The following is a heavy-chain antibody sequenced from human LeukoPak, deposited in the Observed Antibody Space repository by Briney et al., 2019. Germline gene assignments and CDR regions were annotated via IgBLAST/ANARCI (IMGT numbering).Heavy chain of an antibody. CDR3: ARGDLSEDPNYYYGMDV. J-gene: IGHJ6*02. CDR2: ISANNSNT. Sequence: ASVKVSCKASGYTFSSNGISWVRQAPGQGLEWMGWISANNSNTKYAQKFQARVTMTTDTSTNTAYMELRSLRSDDTAVYYCARGDLSEDPNYYYGMDVWGQGITVTVSS. D-gene: IGHD2-8*01. CDR1: GYTFSSNG. V-gene: IGHV1-18*01.